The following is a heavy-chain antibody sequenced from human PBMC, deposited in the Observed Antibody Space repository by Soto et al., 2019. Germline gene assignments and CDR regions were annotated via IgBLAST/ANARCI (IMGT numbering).Heavy chain of an antibody. V-gene: IGHV3-30*18. J-gene: IGHJ4*02. D-gene: IGHD6-25*01. Sequence: QVQLVESGGGVVQPGRSLRLSCAASGFTFSTYDMHWVRQAPSKGLEWVAVISSDGSNEYYADSVKGRFTISRDNSKNTLYVQMNSLRAEDTALYYCAKDLGDSSADDGADYWGQGTLVTVSS. CDR2: ISSDGSNE. CDR3: AKDLGDSSADDGADY. CDR1: GFTFSTYD.